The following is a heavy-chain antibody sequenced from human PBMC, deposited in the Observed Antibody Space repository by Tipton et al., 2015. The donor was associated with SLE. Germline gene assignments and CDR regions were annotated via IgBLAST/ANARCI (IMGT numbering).Heavy chain of an antibody. V-gene: IGHV4-59*02. CDR1: GGSVGSYY. J-gene: IGHJ4*02. CDR2: IYQSGLT. CDR3: ARESAQGLDY. Sequence: TLSLTCDVSGGSVGSYYWSWVRQIPGKGLEWIGYIYQSGLTALNPSLESRITLSIDTSRNQFSLKLTSMSAADTAVYYCARESAQGLDYWGQGTLVTSPQ.